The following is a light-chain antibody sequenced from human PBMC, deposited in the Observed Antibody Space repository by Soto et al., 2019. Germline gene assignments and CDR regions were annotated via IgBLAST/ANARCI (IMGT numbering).Light chain of an antibody. CDR1: QDISSS. CDR2: AAS. V-gene: IGKV1-39*01. Sequence: DIQMTQSPSSLSASIGDRVTISCRASQDISSSLNWYQHKSGKAPKLLIYAASSLQSGVPSRFSGSGSGTEFTLTITGLQPDDFATYYCQQYNTYWTFGQGTKVDIK. CDR3: QQYNTYWT. J-gene: IGKJ1*01.